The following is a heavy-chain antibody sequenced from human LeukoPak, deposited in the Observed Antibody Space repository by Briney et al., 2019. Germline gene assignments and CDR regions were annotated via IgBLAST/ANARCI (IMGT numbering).Heavy chain of an antibody. CDR3: ARHWSAAWFAY. J-gene: IGHJ4*02. Sequence: GESLKISCRASGYIFSNYWIAWVRQMPGKGLEWVGIFNPRDSTTRYSPSFQGRVTFSADNSISTAYLQWRNLRASGTAVYYCARHWSAAWFAYWGQGTQVTVSS. CDR2: FNPRDSTT. CDR1: GYIFSNYW. D-gene: IGHD3-3*01. V-gene: IGHV5-51*01.